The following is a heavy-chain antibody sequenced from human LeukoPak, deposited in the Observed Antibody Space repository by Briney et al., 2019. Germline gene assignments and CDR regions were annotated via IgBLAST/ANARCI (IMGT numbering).Heavy chain of an antibody. D-gene: IGHD3-9*01. CDR2: IYYSGST. J-gene: IGHJ4*02. Sequence: PSETLSLTCTVSGASIYTSSSYWGWIRQPPGKGLEWIGSIYYSGSTYYNPSLKSRVTISVDTSKNQFSLKLSSVTAADTAVYYCARRGYDILTGYYHFDYWGQGTLVTVSS. CDR1: GASIYTSSSY. V-gene: IGHV4-39*01. CDR3: ARRGYDILTGYYHFDY.